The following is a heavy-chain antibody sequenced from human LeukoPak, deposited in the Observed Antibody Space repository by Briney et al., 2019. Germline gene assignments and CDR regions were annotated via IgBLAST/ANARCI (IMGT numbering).Heavy chain of an antibody. Sequence: SETLSLTCAVYGGSFSGYYWSWIRQPPGKGLEWIGDINHSGSTNYNPSLKSRVTISVDTSKNQFSLKLSSVTAADTAVYYCARGGPDSRYCSSTSCYSYGYWGQGTLVTVSS. CDR1: GGSFSGYY. CDR3: ARGGPDSRYCSSTSCYSYGY. CDR2: INHSGST. D-gene: IGHD2-2*02. V-gene: IGHV4-34*01. J-gene: IGHJ4*02.